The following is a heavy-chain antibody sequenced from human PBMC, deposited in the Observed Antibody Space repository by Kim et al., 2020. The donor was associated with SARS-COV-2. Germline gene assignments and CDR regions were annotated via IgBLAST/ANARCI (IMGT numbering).Heavy chain of an antibody. CDR2: IIPIFGTA. CDR1: GGTFSSYA. J-gene: IGHJ3*02. CDR3: ARRTPAVAGTSNPDAFDI. Sequence: SVKVSCKASGGTFSSYAISWVRQAPGQGLEWMGGIIPIFGTANYAQKFQGRVTITADKSTSTAYMELSSLRAEDTAVYYCARRTPAVAGTSNPDAFDIWGQGTMVTVSS. V-gene: IGHV1-69*06. D-gene: IGHD6-19*01.